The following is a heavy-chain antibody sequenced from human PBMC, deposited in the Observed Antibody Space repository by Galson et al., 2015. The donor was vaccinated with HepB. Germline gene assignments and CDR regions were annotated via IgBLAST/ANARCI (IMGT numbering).Heavy chain of an antibody. CDR2: INTNTGNP. J-gene: IGHJ6*02. CDR3: ARATAAAGSYYYYGMDV. V-gene: IGHV7-4-1*02. D-gene: IGHD6-13*01. CDR1: GYTFTSYA. Sequence: SVKVSCKASGYTFTSYAMNWVRQAPGQGLEWMGWINTNTGNPTYAQGFTGRFVFSLDTSVSTAYLQISSLKAEDTAVYYCARATAAAGSYYYYGMDVWGQGTTVTVSS.